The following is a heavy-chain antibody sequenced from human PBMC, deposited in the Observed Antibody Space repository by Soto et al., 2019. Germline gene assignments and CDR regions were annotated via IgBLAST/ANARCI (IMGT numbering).Heavy chain of an antibody. J-gene: IGHJ5*02. CDR1: GFTFSSYG. D-gene: IGHD2-15*01. CDR3: ARDRYCSGGRCPGWFDP. Sequence: QVQLVESGGGVVQPGRSLRLSCAASGFTFSSYGMHWVRQAPGKGLEWVAVIWYDGSNKYYADSVKGRFTISRDNSKNTLYRQMNSMRAEDTAVYYCARDRYCSGGRCPGWFDPWGQGTLVTVSS. V-gene: IGHV3-33*01. CDR2: IWYDGSNK.